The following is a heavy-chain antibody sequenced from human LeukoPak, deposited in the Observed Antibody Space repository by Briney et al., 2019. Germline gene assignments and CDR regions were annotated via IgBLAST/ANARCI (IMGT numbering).Heavy chain of an antibody. J-gene: IGHJ4*02. CDR2: ISSSGSTI. CDR1: EFTVSVNY. D-gene: IGHD5-12*01. V-gene: IGHV3-11*01. CDR3: ARDHKWPKH. Sequence: GGSLRLSCAASEFTVSVNYMSWIRQAPGKGLEWVSYISSSGSTIYYADSVKGRFTIPRDNAKNSLYLQMNSLRAEDTAVYYCARDHKWPKHWGQGTLVTVSS.